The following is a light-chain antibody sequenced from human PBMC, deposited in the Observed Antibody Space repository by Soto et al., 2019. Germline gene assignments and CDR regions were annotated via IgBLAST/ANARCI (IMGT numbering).Light chain of an antibody. CDR1: QSVTTGY. CDR3: QQFGDSLWT. CDR2: GTS. Sequence: ENVLTQSPDILYVYPGEGATLSCRASQSVTTGYLAWYQQKPGQAPRLLIYGTSSRSTGVPDRFRASGSATDFTLAITRLETEDVAVYYCQQFGDSLWTFGQGTRVEIK. J-gene: IGKJ1*01. V-gene: IGKV3-20*01.